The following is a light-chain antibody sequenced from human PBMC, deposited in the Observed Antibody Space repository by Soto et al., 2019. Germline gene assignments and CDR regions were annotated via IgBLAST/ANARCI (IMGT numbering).Light chain of an antibody. CDR1: QGISRY. V-gene: IGKV1-9*01. CDR3: QQLNTYPLT. CDR2: AVS. Sequence: DIQLTQSPSFLSASVGDRVTITCRASQGISRYLAWYQQKPGKAPKLLIYAVSTLHSGVPSRFSGSGSGTEFTLTISSLQPEDFATYYCQQLNTYPLTFGGGTKVEIK. J-gene: IGKJ4*01.